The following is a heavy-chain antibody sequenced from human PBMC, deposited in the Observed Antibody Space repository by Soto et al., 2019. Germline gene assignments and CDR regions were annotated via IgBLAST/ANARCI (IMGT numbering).Heavy chain of an antibody. CDR3: ALHQLQFPYTHLDS. Sequence: PGGSLRLSCAASGFTFNRYALTWVRRAPGKGLEWVSSISGSGDSTYSADSVRGRFTISRDSSKNTVFLQMNDLRTEDTALYYCALHQLQFPYTHLDSWGQGTPVTVSS. CDR2: ISGSGDST. CDR1: GFTFNRYA. J-gene: IGHJ4*02. D-gene: IGHD2-2*01. V-gene: IGHV3-23*01.